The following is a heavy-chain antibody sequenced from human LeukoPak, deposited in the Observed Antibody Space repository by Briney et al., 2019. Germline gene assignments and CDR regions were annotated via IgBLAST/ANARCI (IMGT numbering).Heavy chain of an antibody. V-gene: IGHV4-39*01. CDR2: IYYSGST. CDR1: GGSISSSNYY. CDR3: ARIPLYGDYVVGDY. J-gene: IGHJ4*02. D-gene: IGHD4-17*01. Sequence: PSETLSLTCAVSGGSISSSNYYWGWIRQPPGKGLEWIGSIYYSGSTYYNPSLKSRVTISVDTSKNQSSLKLSSVTAADTAVYYCARIPLYGDYVVGDYWGQGTLVTVSS.